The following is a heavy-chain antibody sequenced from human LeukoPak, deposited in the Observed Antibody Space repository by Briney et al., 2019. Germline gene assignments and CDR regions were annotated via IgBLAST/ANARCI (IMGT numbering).Heavy chain of an antibody. CDR2: IWYDGSNK. V-gene: IGHV3-33*01. CDR3: ARGFSSSWYAVGY. CDR1: GFTFSSYG. Sequence: GRSLRLSCAASGFTFSSYGMHWVRQAPGKGLEWVAVIWYDGSNKYYADSVKGRFTTSRDNSKNTLYLQMNSLRAEDTAVYYCARGFSSSWYAVGYWGQGTLVTVSS. D-gene: IGHD6-13*01. J-gene: IGHJ4*02.